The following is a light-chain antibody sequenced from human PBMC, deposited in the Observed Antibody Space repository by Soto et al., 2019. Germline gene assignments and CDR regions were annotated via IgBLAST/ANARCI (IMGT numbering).Light chain of an antibody. CDR2: DDS. Sequence: SYELPQPPSVSVAPGQTATITCGGTNIGIKSVHWYQQKPGQAPVVVVYDDSDRPSGIPDRFSGSNSGDTATLIISRVEAGDEADFYCQVWDSSSRHVVFGGGTKVTVL. CDR3: QVWDSSSRHVV. CDR1: NIGIKS. J-gene: IGLJ2*01. V-gene: IGLV3-21*02.